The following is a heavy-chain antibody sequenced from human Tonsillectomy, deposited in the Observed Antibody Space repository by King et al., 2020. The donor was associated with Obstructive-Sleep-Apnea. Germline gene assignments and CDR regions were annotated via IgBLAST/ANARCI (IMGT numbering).Heavy chain of an antibody. J-gene: IGHJ4*02. CDR2: ISGSGGST. CDR3: AKEDYGDYLSYFDY. D-gene: IGHD4-17*01. CDR1: GFTFSSYA. Sequence: VQLVESGGGLVQPGGSLRLSCAASGFTFSSYALSWVRQAPGKGLEWVSAISGSGGSTYYADPVKGRVTISRDNSKNTPYMQKNSLRAEDTAVYYCAKEDYGDYLSYFDYWGQGTLVTVSS. V-gene: IGHV3-23*04.